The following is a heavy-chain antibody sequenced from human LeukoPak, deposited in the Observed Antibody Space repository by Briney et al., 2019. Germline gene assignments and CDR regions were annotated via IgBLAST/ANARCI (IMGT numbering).Heavy chain of an antibody. J-gene: IGHJ4*02. D-gene: IGHD3-10*01. CDR1: GGAISRYY. CDR3: ARGPTYYYASGSYYNRGY. Sequence: SETLSLTCSVSGGAISRYYWSWIRQPPGKGLEWIGYIYYSGSTNYNPSLKSRVTISVDTSKNQFSLKLSSVTAADTAVYYCARGPTYYYASGSYYNRGYWGQGTLVTVSS. V-gene: IGHV4-59*12. CDR2: IYYSGST.